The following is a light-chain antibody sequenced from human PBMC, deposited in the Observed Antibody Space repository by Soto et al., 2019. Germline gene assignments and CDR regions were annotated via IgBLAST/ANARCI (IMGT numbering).Light chain of an antibody. CDR3: QQYGSSPPNT. V-gene: IGKV3-20*01. CDR1: QSVRSN. Sequence: EVVMTQSPATLSVSPGERVTLSCRASQSVRSNLAWYQQKPGQSPRLLIYGASSRATGIPDRFSGSGSGTDFTLTISRLGPEDFAVYYCQQYGSSPPNTFGQGTRLEIK. J-gene: IGKJ5*01. CDR2: GAS.